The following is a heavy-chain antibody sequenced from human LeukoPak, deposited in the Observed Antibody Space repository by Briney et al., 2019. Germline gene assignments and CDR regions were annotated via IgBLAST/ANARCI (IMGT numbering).Heavy chain of an antibody. D-gene: IGHD3-16*01. Sequence: ASVKVSCKASGYTFTNYGISWVRQAPGQGLEWLGWISAYNGNTHFAQQFQGRLTVTTDTSTSTAYLELRSLRSDDTAVYYCARGSLYNWFDPWGQGTLVTVSS. J-gene: IGHJ5*02. CDR3: ARGSLYNWFDP. CDR1: GYTFTNYG. V-gene: IGHV1-18*01. CDR2: ISAYNGNT.